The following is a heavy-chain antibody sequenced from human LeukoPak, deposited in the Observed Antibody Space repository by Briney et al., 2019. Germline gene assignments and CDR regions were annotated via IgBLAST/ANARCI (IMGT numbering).Heavy chain of an antibody. J-gene: IGHJ1*01. CDR2: ISNSGTAI. D-gene: IGHD5-18*01. Sequence: GGSLRLSCAASGFTFSSYEMNWVRQAPGKGLEWVSYISNSGTAIYYADSVKGRFTISRDNAKSSLYLQMNSLRAEDTAVYYCARAGYSMDTEYFQHWGQGSLVTVSS. CDR3: ARAGYSMDTEYFQH. V-gene: IGHV3-48*03. CDR1: GFTFSSYE.